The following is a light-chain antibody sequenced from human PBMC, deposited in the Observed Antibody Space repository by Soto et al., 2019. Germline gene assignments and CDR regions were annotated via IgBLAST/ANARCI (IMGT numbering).Light chain of an antibody. CDR1: QSITGD. V-gene: IGKV1-39*01. CDR3: HHSYSIPYT. J-gene: IGKJ2*01. CDR2: ASS. Sequence: DIQMTQSPSSLSASVGDRVTITCRASQSITGDLNWYQQKPGKAPKLLIYASSSLQSGVTSRFIGSESGKDFHQTLSSLQPEDIATYYCHHSYSIPYTFGQATKLEIK.